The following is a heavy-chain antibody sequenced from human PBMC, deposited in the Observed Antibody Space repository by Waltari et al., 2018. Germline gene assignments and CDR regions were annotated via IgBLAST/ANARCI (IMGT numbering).Heavy chain of an antibody. D-gene: IGHD2-15*01. CDR2: INHNGNI. CDR3: VRLEDCTGPGGHCYSGDPFALDV. CDR1: GGSFRGYY. V-gene: IGHV4-34*02. J-gene: IGHJ6*02. Sequence: QVQLQQWGAGLLQPSETPSLTCAVYGGSFRGYYWGWVRQPPGKGLEWIGEINHNGNINRNPSLRSRVTMSADTSKSQFSLKLNSVTAADTAVYYCVRLEDCTGPGGHCYSGDPFALDVWGQGTTVTVSS.